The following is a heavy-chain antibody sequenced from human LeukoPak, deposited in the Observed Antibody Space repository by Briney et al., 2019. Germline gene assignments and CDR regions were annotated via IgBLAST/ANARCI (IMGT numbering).Heavy chain of an antibody. Sequence: GGSLRLSCAASGFTFSSYSMNWVRQAPGEGLEWVSSISSSSSYIYYADSVKGRFTISRDNAKNSLYLQMNSLRAEDTAVYYCATADTMVTPYWGQGTLVTVSS. CDR2: ISSSSSYI. J-gene: IGHJ4*02. V-gene: IGHV3-21*01. CDR3: ATADTMVTPY. D-gene: IGHD3-10*01. CDR1: GFTFSSYS.